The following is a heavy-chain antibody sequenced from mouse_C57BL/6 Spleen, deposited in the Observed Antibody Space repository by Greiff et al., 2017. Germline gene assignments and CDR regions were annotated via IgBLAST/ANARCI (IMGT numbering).Heavy chain of an antibody. Sequence: EVQRVESGGGLVKPGGSLKLSCAASGFTFSSYAMSWVRQTPEKRLEWVATISDGGSYTYYPDNVKGRFTISRDNAKNNLYLQMSHLKSEDTAMYYCARDPDYYGSSYEAMDYWGQGTSVTVSS. J-gene: IGHJ4*01. V-gene: IGHV5-4*01. D-gene: IGHD1-1*01. CDR2: ISDGGSYT. CDR1: GFTFSSYA. CDR3: ARDPDYYGSSYEAMDY.